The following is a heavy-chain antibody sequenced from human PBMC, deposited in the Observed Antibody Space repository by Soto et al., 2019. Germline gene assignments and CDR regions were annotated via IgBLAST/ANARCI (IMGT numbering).Heavy chain of an antibody. J-gene: IGHJ4*02. CDR3: ASGWGGRADY. CDR2: IYPTGST. D-gene: IGHD3-16*01. CDR1: GGSISSGGYS. Sequence: QLQLQESGSGLVKPSQTLSLTCTVSGGSISSGGYSWSWIRQPPGKGLEWIGSIYPTGSTSYNPSLKSRVAISVDRSKNQFSLKLSSVTAADTAVYYCASGWGGRADYWGQGTLVTVSS. V-gene: IGHV4-30-2*01.